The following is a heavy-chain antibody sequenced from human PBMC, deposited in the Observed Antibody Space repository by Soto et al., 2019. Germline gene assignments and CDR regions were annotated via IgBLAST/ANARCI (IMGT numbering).Heavy chain of an antibody. CDR3: AIFYDFWTGPRDY. CDR2: IYSGGST. Sequence: GSLRLSCAASGRSDSSNYMSWVRQAPGKGLEWVAVIYSGGSTYYADSVKGRFTISRDDSKSTVFLQMDRLRAEDTALYYCAIFYDFWTGPRDYWGQGILVTVSS. J-gene: IGHJ4*02. V-gene: IGHV3-53*01. CDR1: GRSDSSNY. D-gene: IGHD3-3*01.